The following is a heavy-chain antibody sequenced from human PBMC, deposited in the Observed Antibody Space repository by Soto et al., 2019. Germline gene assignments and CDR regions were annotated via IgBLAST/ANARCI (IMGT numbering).Heavy chain of an antibody. J-gene: IGHJ4*02. V-gene: IGHV3-30*03. CDR1: GFTFSSYG. D-gene: IGHD3-10*01. CDR2: ISYDGSNK. CDR3: VARGYITMVRGVTFDY. Sequence: QVQLVESGGGVVQPGRSLRLSCAASGFTFSSYGMHWVRQAPGKGLEWVAVISYDGSNKYYADSVKGRFTISRDNSKITLYLQMNSLRAEDTAVYYCVARGYITMVRGVTFDYWGQGTLVTVSS.